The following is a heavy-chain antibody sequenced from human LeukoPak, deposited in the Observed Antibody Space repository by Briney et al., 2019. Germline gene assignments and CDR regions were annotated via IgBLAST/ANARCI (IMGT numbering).Heavy chain of an antibody. CDR3: ARSLQQLVLAWFDP. CDR2: ISAYNGNT. CDR1: GGTFSSYG. D-gene: IGHD6-6*01. V-gene: IGHV1-18*01. J-gene: IGHJ5*02. Sequence: ASVKVSCKASGGTFSSYGISWVRQAPGQGLEWMGWISAYNGNTNYAQKLQGRVTMTTDTSTSTAYMELRSLRPDDTAVYYCARSLQQLVLAWFDPWGQGTLVTVSS.